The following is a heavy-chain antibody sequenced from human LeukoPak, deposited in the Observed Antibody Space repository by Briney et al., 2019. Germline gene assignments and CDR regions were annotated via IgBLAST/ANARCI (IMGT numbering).Heavy chain of an antibody. D-gene: IGHD6-25*01. CDR1: GGSISSYY. J-gene: IGHJ6*02. CDR2: IYYSGST. Sequence: SETLSLTCTVSGGSISSYYWSWIRQPPGKGLGWIGYIYYSGSTNYNPSLKSRVTISVDTSKNQFSLKLSSVTAADTAVYYCARGGPYYYYGMDVWGQGTTVIVSS. V-gene: IGHV4-59*01. CDR3: ARGGPYYYYGMDV.